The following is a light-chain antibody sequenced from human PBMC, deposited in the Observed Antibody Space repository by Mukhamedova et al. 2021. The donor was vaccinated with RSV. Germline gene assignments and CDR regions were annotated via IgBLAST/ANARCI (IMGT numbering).Light chain of an antibody. CDR2: AVS. J-gene: IGKJ1*01. V-gene: IGKV1-39*01. CDR3: QQSYTPPWT. Sequence: WYQRRVHGKAPELLLYAVSNFHTGVPARFSGSVSGTGFTLTISSLQPEDFATYFCQQSYTPPWTFGRGTKVEI.